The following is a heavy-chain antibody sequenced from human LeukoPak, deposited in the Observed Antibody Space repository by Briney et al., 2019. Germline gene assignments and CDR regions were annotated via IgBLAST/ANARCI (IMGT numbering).Heavy chain of an antibody. CDR1: GFTFSSYA. J-gene: IGHJ4*02. V-gene: IGHV3-23*01. CDR2: ISGSGGST. CDR3: AKGSPRHYHDSSGYYCDY. D-gene: IGHD3-22*01. Sequence: GGSLRLSCAASGFTFSSYAMSWVRQAPGKGLEWVSAISGSGGSTYYADSVKGRFTISRDNSKNTLYLQMNSLRAEDTAVYYCAKGSPRHYHDSSGYYCDYWGQGTLVTVSS.